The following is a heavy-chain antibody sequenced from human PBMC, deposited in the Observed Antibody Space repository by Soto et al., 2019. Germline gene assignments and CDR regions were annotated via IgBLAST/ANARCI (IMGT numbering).Heavy chain of an antibody. V-gene: IGHV3-23*01. D-gene: IGHD3-10*01. J-gene: IGHJ4*02. Sequence: VGSLRLSCAASGFTFSTYAMSWVRQAPGKGLEWVSTISDSGGSTYYADSVKGRFTISRDNSKNTLYLLMNSLSAEDTALYYCAKVHGSGTYYNFPDYWGQGTLVTVSS. CDR2: ISDSGGST. CDR1: GFTFSTYA. CDR3: AKVHGSGTYYNFPDY.